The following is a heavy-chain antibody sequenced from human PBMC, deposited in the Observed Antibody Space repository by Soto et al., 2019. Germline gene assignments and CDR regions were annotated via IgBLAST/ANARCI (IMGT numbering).Heavy chain of an antibody. V-gene: IGHV4-31*03. CDR3: AACSGSYCTNSNCYTPDY. CDR2: IYYSGST. CDR1: GVSISSGGYY. D-gene: IGHD2-2*02. Sequence: SETLSLTCTVSGVSISSGGYYWSWIRQHPGKGLEWIGYIYYSGSTYYNPSLKSRVTISVDTSKNQFSLKLSSVTAADTAVYSSAACSGSYCTNSNCYTPDYWGQGTMVTISS. J-gene: IGHJ4*02.